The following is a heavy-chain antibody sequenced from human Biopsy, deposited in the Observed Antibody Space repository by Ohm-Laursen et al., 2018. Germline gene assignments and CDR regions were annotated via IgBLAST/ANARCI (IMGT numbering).Heavy chain of an antibody. CDR3: ARDPIVGSKADGMDV. CDR2: IYSDGNT. D-gene: IGHD1-26*01. Sequence: SLRLSCAASGFTVSDNHISWIRQAPGKGLQWVSLIYSDGNTYYADSVKGRFTISRDIPRNTLYLQMNSLRVEDTAVYYCARDPIVGSKADGMDVWGQGTTVTVSS. V-gene: IGHV3-66*01. CDR1: GFTVSDNH. J-gene: IGHJ6*02.